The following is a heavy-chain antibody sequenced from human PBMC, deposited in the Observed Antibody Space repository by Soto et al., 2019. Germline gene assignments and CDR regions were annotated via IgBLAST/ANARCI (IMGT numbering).Heavy chain of an antibody. D-gene: IGHD6-6*01. Sequence: QVQLVQSGAEVKKPGSSVKVSCKASGGTFSSYAISWVRQAPGQGLEWMGGINPIFGTAKYAQKFQGRVTITADESTSTANMELSCLRYEDTAVYYCAMDEYSSSSEGVFDYWGQGTLVTVSS. CDR3: AMDEYSSSSEGVFDY. CDR2: INPIFGTA. CDR1: GGTFSSYA. V-gene: IGHV1-69*01. J-gene: IGHJ4*02.